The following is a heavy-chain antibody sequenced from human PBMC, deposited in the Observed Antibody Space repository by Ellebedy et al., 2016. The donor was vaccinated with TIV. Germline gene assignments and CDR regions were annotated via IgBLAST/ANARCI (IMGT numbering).Heavy chain of an antibody. CDR1: GDSINSSY. J-gene: IGHJ2*01. D-gene: IGHD3/OR15-3a*01. CDR3: ARNVLIFTFDKWYSDL. CDR2: IFYSGIT. Sequence: SETLSLTCTVSGDSINSSYWNWIRQPPGKGLDWIGNIFYSGITNYSPSLKSRVTISVDTSMNRFSLELNSVTAADTAVYYCARNVLIFTFDKWYSDLWGRGTLVTVSS. V-gene: IGHV4-59*08.